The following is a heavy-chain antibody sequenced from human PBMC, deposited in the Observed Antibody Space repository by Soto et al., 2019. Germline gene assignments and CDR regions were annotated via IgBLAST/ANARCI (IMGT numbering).Heavy chain of an antibody. CDR2: IDPSDSQT. J-gene: IGHJ4*02. CDR3: ARSAIYSYGANYFDY. Sequence: PGESLKISCKGSGYSFAGYWITWVRQKPGKGLEWMGRIDPSDSQTYYSPSFRGHVTISVTKSITTVFLQWSSLRASDTAMYYCARSAIYSYGANYFDYWGQGALVTVSS. V-gene: IGHV5-10-1*01. CDR1: GYSFAGYW. D-gene: IGHD5-18*01.